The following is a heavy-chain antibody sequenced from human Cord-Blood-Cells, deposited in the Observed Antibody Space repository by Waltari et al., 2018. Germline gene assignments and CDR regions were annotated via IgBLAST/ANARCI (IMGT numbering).Heavy chain of an antibody. V-gene: IGHV3-30-3*01. J-gene: IGHJ4*02. CDR2: ISYDGSNK. CDR1: GFTFSSYA. D-gene: IGHD1-7*01. Sequence: QVQLVESGGGVVQPGRSLRLSCAASGFTFSSYAMHWVRQAPGKGLEWVAVISYDGSNKYYADSVKGRFTISRDNSKNTLYLQMNSLRAEDTAVYYCARGGGYNWNYYFDYWGQGTLVTVSS. CDR3: ARGGGYNWNYYFDY.